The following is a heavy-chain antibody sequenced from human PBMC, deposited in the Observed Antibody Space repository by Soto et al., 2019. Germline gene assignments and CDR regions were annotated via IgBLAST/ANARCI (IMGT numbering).Heavy chain of an antibody. Sequence: PGESLKISCQGSGYSFTSYWIGWVRQMPGKGLEWMGIIYPGDSDTRYSPSFQGQVTISADKSISTAYLQWSSLNASDTAMHYCSRGPSTVVTPSYFDYWGQGTLVTVSS. CDR3: SRGPSTVVTPSYFDY. D-gene: IGHD4-17*01. J-gene: IGHJ4*02. CDR2: IYPGDSDT. V-gene: IGHV5-51*01. CDR1: GYSFTSYW.